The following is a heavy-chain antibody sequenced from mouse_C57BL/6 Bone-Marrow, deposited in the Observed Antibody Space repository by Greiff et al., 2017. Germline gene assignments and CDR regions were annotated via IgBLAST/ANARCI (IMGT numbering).Heavy chain of an antibody. CDR3: TRGSYDGYYAMDY. CDR2: IDPETGGT. D-gene: IGHD2-3*01. V-gene: IGHV1-15*01. CDR1: GYKFTDYE. Sequence: VQLQQSGAELVRPGASVTLSCKASGYKFTDYEMHWVKQTPVHGLEWIGAIDPETGGTAYNQKFKGKAILTADKSSSTAYMELRSLTSEDSAVYYCTRGSYDGYYAMDYWGKGTSVTVSS. J-gene: IGHJ4*01.